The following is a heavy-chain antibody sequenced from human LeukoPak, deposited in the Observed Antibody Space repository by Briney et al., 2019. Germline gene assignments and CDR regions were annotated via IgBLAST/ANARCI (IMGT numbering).Heavy chain of an antibody. J-gene: IGHJ5*02. D-gene: IGHD2-8*01. V-gene: IGHV4-34*01. Sequence: PSETLSLTCAVYGGSFTGYYWSWIRQPPGKGLEWIGEGDHTGGTKYNPSLKSRVTISADWSKNQFSLKWYSVTAADTGLYYCAKNGQRGFSFDPWGQGTLVIVAS. CDR2: GDHTGGT. CDR3: AKNGQRGFSFDP. CDR1: GGSFTGYY.